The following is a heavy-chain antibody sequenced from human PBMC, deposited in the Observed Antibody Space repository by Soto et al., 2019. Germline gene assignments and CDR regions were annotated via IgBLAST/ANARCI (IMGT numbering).Heavy chain of an antibody. D-gene: IGHD3-3*01. CDR1: GFTFSSYW. CDR2: INSDGSST. J-gene: IGHJ4*02. Sequence: GGSLRLSCAAPGFTFSSYWMHWVRQAPGKGLVWVSRINSDGSSTSYADAVKGRFTISRDNAKNTLYLQMNSLRAVDTAVYYCARADYDFWSGYYDWGQGPLVTVSS. V-gene: IGHV3-74*01. CDR3: ARADYDFWSGYYD.